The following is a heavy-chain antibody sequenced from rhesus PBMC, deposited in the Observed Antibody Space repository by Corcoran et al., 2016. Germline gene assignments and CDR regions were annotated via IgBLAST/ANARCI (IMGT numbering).Heavy chain of an antibody. CDR2: SYVGKVTT. CDR3: ARHRPDLAIDY. Sequence: QVQLQESGPGLVKPSETLSLTCAVSGGSISSSNWWSWIRQSPGKGLEWIGHSYVGKVTTTYTPSLKSRVTISTATSKNQFSLKLSSVTAADTAVYYCARHRPDLAIDYWGQGVLVTVSS. CDR1: GGSISSSNW. D-gene: IGHD2-2*01. J-gene: IGHJ4*01. V-gene: IGHV4-93*02.